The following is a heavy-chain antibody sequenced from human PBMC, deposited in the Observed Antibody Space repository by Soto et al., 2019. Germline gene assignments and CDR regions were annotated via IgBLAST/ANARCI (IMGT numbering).Heavy chain of an antibody. CDR1: GSTFSSYA. V-gene: IGHV1-69*01. Sequence: QVQLVQSGAEVKKPGSSVKVSCKASGSTFSSYAISWVRQAPGQGLEWMGGIIPIFGTANYAQKFQGRVTITADESTSPAYMELSSLRAEDTAVYYCAGVGGYCSGGSCYSGWFDPWGQGTLVTVSS. D-gene: IGHD2-15*01. CDR3: AGVGGYCSGGSCYSGWFDP. J-gene: IGHJ5*02. CDR2: IIPIFGTA.